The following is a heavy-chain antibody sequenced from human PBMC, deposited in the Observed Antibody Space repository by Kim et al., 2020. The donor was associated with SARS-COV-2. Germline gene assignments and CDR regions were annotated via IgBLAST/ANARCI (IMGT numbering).Heavy chain of an antibody. CDR3: ATEASSSNALDL. J-gene: IGHJ6*02. D-gene: IGHD2-2*01. V-gene: IGHV3-30*03. CDR1: RITFTTHV. Sequence: GGSLRLSCAASRITFTTHVLHWVRQAPGTGLEWVASISSDGRNKKFSDSVKGRFTISRDNSKNVMFLQMNSLRVEDTAVYYCATEASSSNALDLRGQGTTVTVS. CDR2: ISSDGRNK.